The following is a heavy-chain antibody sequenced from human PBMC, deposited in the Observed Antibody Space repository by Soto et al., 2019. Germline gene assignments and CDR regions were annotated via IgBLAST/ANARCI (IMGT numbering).Heavy chain of an antibody. CDR1: GGSISSSNW. J-gene: IGHJ4*02. Sequence: SETLSLTCAVSGGSISSSNWWSWVRQPPGKGLEWIGEIYHSGSTNYNPSLKSRVTISVDTSKNHLSLKLSSVTAADTAVYYCARHLGEGYFHYPGQATLVSGSS. CDR2: IYHSGST. CDR3: ARHLGEGYFHY. V-gene: IGHV4-4*02.